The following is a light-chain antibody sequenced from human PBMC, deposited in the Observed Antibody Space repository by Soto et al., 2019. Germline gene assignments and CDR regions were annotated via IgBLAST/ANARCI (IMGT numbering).Light chain of an antibody. CDR3: TSYTRDTALV. Sequence: QSVLTQPPSASGTPGQRVTISCSGSNSNIGSNTVNWYQQLPGTAPKLLIYYDNLRPSGVPDRISGSKSGTSASLAISGLQSDDEADYHCTSYTRDTALVFGTGTKVTVL. J-gene: IGLJ1*01. CDR2: YDN. CDR1: NSNIGSNT. V-gene: IGLV1-44*01.